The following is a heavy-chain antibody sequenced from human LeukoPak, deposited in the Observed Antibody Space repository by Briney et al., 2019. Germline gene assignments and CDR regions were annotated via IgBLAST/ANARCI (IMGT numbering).Heavy chain of an antibody. V-gene: IGHV3-23*01. Sequence: GGSLSLFCAASGFTFSSYGMSWVRQGPGKGREWVSGLSGSGAGTYYADSVKGRFTISRDNSKHTLYLQMNILRAEDTATYYCAKLNQYYYGSGSLLDYWGQGSLVTVSS. J-gene: IGHJ4*02. D-gene: IGHD3-10*01. CDR3: AKLNQYYYGSGSLLDY. CDR2: LSGSGAGT. CDR1: GFTFSSYG.